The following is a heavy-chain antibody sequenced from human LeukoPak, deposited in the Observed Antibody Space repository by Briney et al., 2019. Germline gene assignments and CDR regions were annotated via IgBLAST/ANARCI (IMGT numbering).Heavy chain of an antibody. V-gene: IGHV4-39*01. Sequence: PSETLSLTCTVSGDSISTSSYYWGWIRQPPGKGLEWLGSIYYSGSTYYNPSLKSRVTISVDTSKNPFSLNLYSVTAADTAVFYCARSYYYDYRQIDYWGQGTLVTVSS. CDR1: GDSISTSSYY. CDR2: IYYSGST. D-gene: IGHD3-22*01. J-gene: IGHJ4*02. CDR3: ARSYYYDYRQIDY.